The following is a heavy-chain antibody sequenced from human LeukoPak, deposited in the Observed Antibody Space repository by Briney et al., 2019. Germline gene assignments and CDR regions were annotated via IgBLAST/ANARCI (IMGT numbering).Heavy chain of an antibody. CDR2: ISGSGGST. CDR3: AKALLGFRAYGMDV. V-gene: IGHV3-23*01. Sequence: GGSLRLSCAASGFTFSSYAMSWVRQAPGKGLEWVSAISGSGGSTYYADSVRGRFTISRDNFKNTLYLQMNSLRAEDRAVYYCAKALLGFRAYGMDVWGQGTTVTVSS. D-gene: IGHD2-21*01. CDR1: GFTFSSYA. J-gene: IGHJ6*02.